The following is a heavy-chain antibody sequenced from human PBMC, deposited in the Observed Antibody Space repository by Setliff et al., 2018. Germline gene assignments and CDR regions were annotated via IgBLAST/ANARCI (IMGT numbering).Heavy chain of an antibody. CDR2: IYYSGNT. V-gene: IGHV4-31*03. CDR1: GGSMIGGHYY. J-gene: IGHJ5*02. CDR3: ARGHCSSGECPNYFDP. Sequence: PSETLSLTCTVSGGSMIGGHYYWSWIRQLPGKGLEWIAYIYYSGNTYYNPSLTSRVTISVDTYKNQFSLKINSVTAADTAVYYCARGHCSSGECPNYFDPWGQGTQVTVSS. D-gene: IGHD2-15*01.